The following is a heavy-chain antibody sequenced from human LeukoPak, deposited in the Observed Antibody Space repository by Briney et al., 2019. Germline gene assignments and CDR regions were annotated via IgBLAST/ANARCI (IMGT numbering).Heavy chain of an antibody. CDR2: IPTGSSYI. V-gene: IGHV3-21*01. J-gene: IGHJ6*03. Sequence: GGSLRLSCAASGFTFSSNNMNWVRQAPGKGLEWVSSIPTGSSYIYYADSVKGRFTISRDNAKNSLYLQMNSLRAEDTAVYYCARDPYSGSYGNYYYYFMDVWGKGTTVTISS. CDR1: GFTFSSNN. D-gene: IGHD1-26*01. CDR3: ARDPYSGSYGNYYYYFMDV.